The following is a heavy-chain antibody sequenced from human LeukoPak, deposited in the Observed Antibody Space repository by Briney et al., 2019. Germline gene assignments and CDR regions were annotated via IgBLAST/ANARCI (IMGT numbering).Heavy chain of an antibody. CDR3: ARDRYTWHDRDWFDS. D-gene: IGHD1-20*01. V-gene: IGHV4-4*07. CDR1: GDSISTSY. J-gene: IGHJ5*01. CDR2: IFASGET. Sequence: PSETLSLTCTVSGDSISTSYWSWIRQPAGKRMEWIGRIFASGETNYNPSLESRVIMSRDTSNNQFFLRLTSVTAADTAVYYCARDRYTWHDRDWFDSWGQGTLVTVSS.